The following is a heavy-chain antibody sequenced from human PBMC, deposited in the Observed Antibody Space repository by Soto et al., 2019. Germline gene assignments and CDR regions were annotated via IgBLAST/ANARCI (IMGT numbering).Heavy chain of an antibody. CDR1: GGSFSSGSYC. J-gene: IGHJ4*02. CDR2: IYYSGNT. Sequence: SETLSLTCTVSGGSFSSGSYCWSWIRQHPGKGLEWIGYIYYSGNTNYNPSLKSRVTMSLDTSKNQFSLKVNSVTAADTAVYYCARVSPSYSTGWYYFDYWGQGTLVTVSS. V-gene: IGHV4-61*01. D-gene: IGHD6-19*01. CDR3: ARVSPSYSTGWYYFDY.